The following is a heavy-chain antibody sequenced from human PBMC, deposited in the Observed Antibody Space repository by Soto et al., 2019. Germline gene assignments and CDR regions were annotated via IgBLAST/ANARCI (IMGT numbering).Heavy chain of an antibody. V-gene: IGHV1-8*01. Sequence: ASVKGSCKASGYTFTSYDINWGRQANGQGLEWMGWMNPNSGNTGYAQKFQGRVTMTRNTSISTAYMELSSLRSEDTAVYYCARPYCSSTSCRFGYYYYMDVWGKGTTVTVS. CDR3: ARPYCSSTSCRFGYYYYMDV. CDR2: MNPNSGNT. J-gene: IGHJ6*03. D-gene: IGHD2-2*01. CDR1: GYTFTSYD.